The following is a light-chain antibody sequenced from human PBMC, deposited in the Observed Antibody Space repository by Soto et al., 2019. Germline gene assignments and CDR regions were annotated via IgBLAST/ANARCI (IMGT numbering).Light chain of an antibody. CDR1: SSNIGRYY. V-gene: IGLV1-47*01. Sequence: QSVLTQPPSAAGTPGPTVTISCSGSSSNIGRYYAYWYQHLPGTAPTLVMYRDNQRPSVVPDRFSGSKSGTSAALAISGLGYGDVFVYYCAAWDHFLSGPVSGGGTKLTVI. CDR2: RDN. CDR3: AAWDHFLSGPV. J-gene: IGLJ2*01.